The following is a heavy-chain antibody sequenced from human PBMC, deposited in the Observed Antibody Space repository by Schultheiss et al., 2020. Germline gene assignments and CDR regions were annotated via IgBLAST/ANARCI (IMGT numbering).Heavy chain of an antibody. J-gene: IGHJ4*02. CDR2: INHSGST. CDR1: GGSISSGGYY. Sequence: SETLSLTCTVSGGSISSGGYYWSWIRQHPGKGLEWIGEINHSGSTNYNPSLKSRVTISVDTSKNQFSLKLSSVTAADTAVYYCARPMFTYAGYDLGDSDFWGQGILVTVSS. D-gene: IGHD5-12*01. CDR3: ARPMFTYAGYDLGDSDF. V-gene: IGHV4-61*08.